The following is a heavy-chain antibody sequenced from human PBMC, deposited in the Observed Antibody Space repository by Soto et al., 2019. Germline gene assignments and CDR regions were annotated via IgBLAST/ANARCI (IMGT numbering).Heavy chain of an antibody. D-gene: IGHD5-12*01. CDR3: ARTEMATMFFPH. CDR1: GDSISSYY. V-gene: IGHV4-59*01. Sequence: QVQLQESGPGLVKPSETLSLTCTVSGDSISSYYWSWIRQPPGKGLEWIGYIHSSGSTNFNPTLKSRVTMSVDTSTNQLSLQLSSVTAADTAVYYCARTEMATMFFPHWGQGTLVTLSS. J-gene: IGHJ1*01. CDR2: IHSSGST.